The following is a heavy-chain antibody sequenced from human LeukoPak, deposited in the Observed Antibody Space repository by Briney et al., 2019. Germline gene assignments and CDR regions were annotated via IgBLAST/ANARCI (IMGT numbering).Heavy chain of an antibody. CDR3: ARVGRDCSDINCYWADWFDP. Sequence: ASVTVTCKASVYIFITYRITWVREAPAQGPEWLGCISGSTGGTHYTHAVQGRVTMTTDTSTATAYMELRSLRSDDTAIYYCARVGRDCSDINCYWADWFDPWGQGTLVIVS. V-gene: IGHV1-18*01. CDR2: ISGSTGGT. D-gene: IGHD2-2*01. J-gene: IGHJ5*02. CDR1: VYIFITYR.